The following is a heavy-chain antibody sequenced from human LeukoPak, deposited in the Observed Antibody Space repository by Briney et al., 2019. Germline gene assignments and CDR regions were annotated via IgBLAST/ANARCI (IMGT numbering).Heavy chain of an antibody. CDR3: ARDAGNYRSGGLDY. V-gene: IGHV4-4*07. J-gene: IGHJ4*02. D-gene: IGHD3-10*01. CDR1: GDSIITYY. Sequence: PSETLSLTCSVSGDSIITYYWSWIRQPAGEGLEWIGRIYSTGSTNYNPSLKSRVTMSVDTSKNQFSLKLSSVTAAGTAVYYCARDAGNYRSGGLDYWGQGTLVTVSS. CDR2: IYSTGST.